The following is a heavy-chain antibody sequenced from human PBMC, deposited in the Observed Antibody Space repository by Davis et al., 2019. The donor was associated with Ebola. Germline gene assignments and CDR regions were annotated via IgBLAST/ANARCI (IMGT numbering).Heavy chain of an antibody. J-gene: IGHJ5*02. Sequence: AASVKVSCKASGYTFTSYDINWVRQATGQGLEWMGWMNPNSGNTGYAQKFQGRVTMTRDTATSTVYMELSSLRSEDTAVYYCAGGGYIAAGSAWGQGTLVTVSS. CDR1: GYTFTSYD. CDR2: MNPNSGNT. CDR3: AGGGYIAAGSA. V-gene: IGHV1-8*02. D-gene: IGHD6-13*01.